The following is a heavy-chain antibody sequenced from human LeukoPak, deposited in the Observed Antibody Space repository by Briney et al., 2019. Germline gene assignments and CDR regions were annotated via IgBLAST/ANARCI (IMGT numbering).Heavy chain of an antibody. CDR2: IYTSGST. Sequence: SQTLSLTCTVSGGSISSGSYYWSWIRQPAGKGLEWIGRIYTSGSTNYNPSLKSRVTISVDTSKNQFSLRLSSVTAADTAVYYCAREGCSSTSCYPNWFDPWGQGTLVTVSS. CDR1: GGSISSGSYY. V-gene: IGHV4-61*02. J-gene: IGHJ5*02. D-gene: IGHD2-2*01. CDR3: AREGCSSTSCYPNWFDP.